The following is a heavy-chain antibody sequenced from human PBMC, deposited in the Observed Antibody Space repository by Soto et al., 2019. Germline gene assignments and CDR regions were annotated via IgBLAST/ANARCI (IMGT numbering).Heavy chain of an antibody. CDR3: ARDFNYYDSSGYYYGAFDI. D-gene: IGHD3-22*01. Sequence: GGSLRLSCAASGFTFSSYGMHWVRQAPGKGLEWVAVIWYDGSNKYYAESVKGRFTISRDNSKNTLYLQMNRLRAEDTAVFYCARDFNYYDSSGYYYGAFDIWGQGTMVTVSS. J-gene: IGHJ3*02. CDR1: GFTFSSYG. CDR2: IWYDGSNK. V-gene: IGHV3-33*01.